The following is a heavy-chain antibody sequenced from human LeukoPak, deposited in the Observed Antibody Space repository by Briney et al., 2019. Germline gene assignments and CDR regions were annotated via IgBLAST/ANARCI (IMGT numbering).Heavy chain of an antibody. J-gene: IGHJ6*03. CDR2: IYYSGST. Sequence: SETLSLTCTVSGGSISSSSYYWGWIRQPPGKGLEWIGSIYYSGSTYYNPSLKSRVTISVDTSKNQFSLKLSSVTAADTAVYYCARVARRYYYMDVWGKGTTVTVSS. CDR3: ARVARRYYYMDV. CDR1: GGSISSSSYY. V-gene: IGHV4-39*07.